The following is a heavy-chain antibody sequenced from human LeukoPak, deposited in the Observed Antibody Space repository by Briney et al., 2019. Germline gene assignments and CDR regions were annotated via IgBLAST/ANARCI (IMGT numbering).Heavy chain of an antibody. D-gene: IGHD3-16*01. CDR3: AKRGGGVSNFDY. V-gene: IGHV3-23*01. CDR2: ISGSDANT. CDR1: GFTFSNYA. Sequence: PGGSLRLSCAASGFTFSNYAMSWVRQAPGKGLEWVSGISGSDANTYYADSVEGRFTISRDNFNNTLYLQMNRLRAEDTAVYYCAKRGGGVSNFDYWGQGTLVTVSS. J-gene: IGHJ4*02.